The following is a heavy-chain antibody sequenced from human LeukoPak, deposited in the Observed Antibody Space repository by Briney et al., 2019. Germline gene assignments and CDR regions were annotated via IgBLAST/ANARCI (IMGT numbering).Heavy chain of an antibody. J-gene: IGHJ3*02. D-gene: IGHD4-17*01. Sequence: SETLSLTCTVSGGSISSYYWSWIRQPPGKGLEWIGYIYYSGSTNYNPSLKSRVTMSVDTSKNQFSLKLSSVTAADTAVYYCARGSHIYGDDAFDIWGQGTMVTVSS. CDR3: ARGSHIYGDDAFDI. CDR1: GGSISSYY. CDR2: IYYSGST. V-gene: IGHV4-59*12.